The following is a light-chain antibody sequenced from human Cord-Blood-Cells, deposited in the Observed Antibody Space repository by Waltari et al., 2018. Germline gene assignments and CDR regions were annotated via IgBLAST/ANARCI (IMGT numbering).Light chain of an antibody. CDR3: QQANSFPLT. V-gene: IGKV1-12*01. CDR1: QGISSW. J-gene: IGKJ3*01. CDR2: ATS. Sequence: DIQMTQSPSSVSASVGDRVPITCRASQGISSWLARYQQKPGKAPKLLTAATSSLQSGGPSRFSGSGSGTDLPLTISSLQPEDFATYYCQQANSFPLTFGPGTKVDNK.